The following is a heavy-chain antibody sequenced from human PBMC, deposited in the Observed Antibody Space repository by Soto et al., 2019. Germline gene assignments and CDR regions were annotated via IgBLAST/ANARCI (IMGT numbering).Heavy chain of an antibody. J-gene: IGHJ6*02. Sequence: GESLKISCRCSGYSFTSYWIGLVRQMPGKGLEWMGIIYPGDSDTRYSPSFQGQVTISADKSISTAYVQWSSLKASDTAMYYCARPREAGKNYYGVDVWGQGTTVTVSS. CDR2: IYPGDSDT. CDR1: GYSFTSYW. D-gene: IGHD6-19*01. CDR3: ARPREAGKNYYGVDV. V-gene: IGHV5-51*01.